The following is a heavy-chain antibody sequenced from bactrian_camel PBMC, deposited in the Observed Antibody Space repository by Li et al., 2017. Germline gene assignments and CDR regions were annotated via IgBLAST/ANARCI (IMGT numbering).Heavy chain of an antibody. Sequence: QLVESGGGLVQPGGSLRLSCAASGFAFSTSAMSWVRQAPGKEREGVAVIYTGGGDSTYYADSVKGRFTISTDLARNTVHLQLYSLKTEDTATYYCALDKWGTGRGQGTQVTVS. CDR2: IYTGGGDST. J-gene: IGHJ4*01. CDR1: GFAFSTSA. D-gene: IGHD7*01. V-gene: IGHV3S40*01. CDR3: ALDKWGTG.